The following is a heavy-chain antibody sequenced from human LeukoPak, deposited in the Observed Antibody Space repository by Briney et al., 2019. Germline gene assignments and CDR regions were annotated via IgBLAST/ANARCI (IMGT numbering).Heavy chain of an antibody. Sequence: GGSLRLSSAASGFTFNNYNMNWVRQAPGKGLEWVSSISSSSSYIYYADSVKGRFTISRDNAKNSLYVQMNSLRAEDTAVYYCARLTTGPFYFDYWGQGTLVTVSS. CDR1: GFTFNNYN. CDR2: ISSSSSYI. CDR3: ARLTTGPFYFDY. V-gene: IGHV3-21*01. D-gene: IGHD3-22*01. J-gene: IGHJ4*02.